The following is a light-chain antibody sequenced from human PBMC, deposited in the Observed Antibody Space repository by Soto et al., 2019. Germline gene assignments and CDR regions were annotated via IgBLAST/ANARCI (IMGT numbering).Light chain of an antibody. J-gene: IGKJ4*01. V-gene: IGKV3-15*01. CDR3: QQYNNWPLT. CDR2: GAS. Sequence: EMVMTQSPATLSVSPGERATLSCRASQSVSSNLAWYQQKPVEAPRLLIYGASTRATGITARFSGSRSGTEFTLTIISLLAEDFAGFYCQQYNNWPLTFGGGTKVEIK. CDR1: QSVSSN.